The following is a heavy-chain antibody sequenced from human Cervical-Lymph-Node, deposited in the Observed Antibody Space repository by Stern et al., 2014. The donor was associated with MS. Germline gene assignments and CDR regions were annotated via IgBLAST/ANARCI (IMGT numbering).Heavy chain of an antibody. J-gene: IGHJ5*02. CDR3: ARDLPTVTASGWFDP. D-gene: IGHD4-17*01. CDR1: GYTFTSYG. CDR2: ISAYNGNT. Sequence: QVQLGQSGAEVKKPGASVKVSCKASGYTFTSYGISWVRQAPGQGLEWMGWISAYNGNTNYAQKLQGRVTMTTDTSTSTAYMELRSLRSDDTAVYYCARDLPTVTASGWFDPWGQGTLVTVSS. V-gene: IGHV1-18*04.